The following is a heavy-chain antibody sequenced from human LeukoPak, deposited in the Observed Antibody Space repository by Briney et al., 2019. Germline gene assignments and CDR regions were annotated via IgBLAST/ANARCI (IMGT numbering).Heavy chain of an antibody. J-gene: IGHJ4*02. D-gene: IGHD1-26*01. CDR2: IKSKTDGGTT. CDR1: GFTFSNAW. V-gene: IGHV3-15*01. Sequence: GGSLRLSCAATGFTFSNAWMSWVRQAPGKGLEWVGRIKSKTDGGTTDYAAPVKGRFTISRDDSKNTLYLQMNSLKTEDTAVYYCTTEVVVGEEGPPRDYWGQGTLVTVSS. CDR3: TTEVVVGEEGPPRDY.